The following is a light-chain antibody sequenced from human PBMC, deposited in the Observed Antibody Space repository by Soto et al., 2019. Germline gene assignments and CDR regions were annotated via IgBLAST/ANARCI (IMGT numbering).Light chain of an antibody. CDR3: GTWDSSLPAAV. V-gene: IGLV1-51*01. J-gene: IGLJ1*01. Sequence: QSVLTQPPSVSAAQGQRVTISGLGSSSTIGYNSVSWYQQLPGTAPKLLIYDNNKRSSGIPDRFSASKSGTSATLGITGLQTGDEAEYFCGTWDSSLPAAVFGTGTKVTVL. CDR2: DNN. CDR1: SSTIGYNS.